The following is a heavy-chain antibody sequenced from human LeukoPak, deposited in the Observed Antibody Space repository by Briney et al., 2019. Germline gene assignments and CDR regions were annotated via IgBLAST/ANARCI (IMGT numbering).Heavy chain of an antibody. V-gene: IGHV3-66*01. CDR3: ARDRMVRGVIGSEGFDY. D-gene: IGHD3-10*01. CDR2: IYSGGST. Sequence: PGGSLRLSCAASGFTVSSNYMSWVHQAPGKGLEWVSVIYSGGSTYYADSVKGRFTISRDNSKNTLYLQMNSLRAEDTAVYYCARDRMVRGVIGSEGFDYWGQGTLVTVSS. J-gene: IGHJ4*02. CDR1: GFTVSSNY.